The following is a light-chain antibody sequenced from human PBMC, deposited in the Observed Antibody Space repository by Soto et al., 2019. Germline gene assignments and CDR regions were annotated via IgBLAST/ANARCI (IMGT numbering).Light chain of an antibody. CDR2: DVS. CDR1: SSDVGGYNY. CDR3: SSYTGSSTLV. Sequence: QSVLTQPASVSGSPGQSITISCTGTSSDVGGYNYVSWYQQHPGKAPKLMISDVSSRPSGVSTRFSGSKSGNTASLTISGLQAEDEADYYCSSYTGSSTLVFGGGTKVTVL. J-gene: IGLJ2*01. V-gene: IGLV2-14*01.